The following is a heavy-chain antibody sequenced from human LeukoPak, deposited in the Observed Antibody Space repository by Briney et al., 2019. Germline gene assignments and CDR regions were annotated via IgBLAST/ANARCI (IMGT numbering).Heavy chain of an antibody. D-gene: IGHD6-19*01. CDR3: AKGYSSGWYYFDY. Sequence: GGSLRLSCAASGFTFGDYAMHWVRQAPGKGLEWVSGISWNSGSIGYADSVKGRFTISRDNAKNSLYLQMNSLRAEDMALYYCAKGYSSGWYYFDYWGQGTLVTVSS. CDR1: GFTFGDYA. J-gene: IGHJ4*02. V-gene: IGHV3-9*03. CDR2: ISWNSGSI.